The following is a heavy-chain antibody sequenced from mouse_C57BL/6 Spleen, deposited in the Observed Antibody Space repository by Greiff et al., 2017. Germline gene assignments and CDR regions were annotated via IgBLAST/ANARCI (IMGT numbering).Heavy chain of an antibody. Sequence: VQLQQSGAELVRPGTSVKVSCKASGYAFTNYLLEWVKQRPGQGLEWIGVINPGSGGTNYNEKFKGKATLTADKSSSTAYMQLSSLTSEDSAVYFCAGYYGSSPYFDDWGKGTTLTVSS. CDR1: GYAFTNYL. CDR2: INPGSGGT. V-gene: IGHV1-54*01. CDR3: AGYYGSSPYFDD. D-gene: IGHD1-1*01. J-gene: IGHJ2*01.